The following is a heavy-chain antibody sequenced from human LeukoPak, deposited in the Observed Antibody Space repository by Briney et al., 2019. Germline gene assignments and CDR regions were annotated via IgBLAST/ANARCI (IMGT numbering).Heavy chain of an antibody. J-gene: IGHJ3*01. CDR3: AKSTYYYDTFVNAFDL. CDR2: IYHSGST. CDR1: GGSISSSNW. Sequence: SGTLSLTCAVSGGSISSSNWWSWVRQPPGKGLEWIGEIYHSGSTNYNPSLKSRVTTSVDTSKNQFSLKLSSVTAADTAVYYCAKSTYYYDTFVNAFDLWGQGTVVTVSS. D-gene: IGHD3-22*01. V-gene: IGHV4-4*02.